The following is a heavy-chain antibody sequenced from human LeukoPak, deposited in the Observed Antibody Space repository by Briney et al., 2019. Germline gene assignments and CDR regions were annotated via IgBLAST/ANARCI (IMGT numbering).Heavy chain of an antibody. V-gene: IGHV3-7*04. CDR1: GFTFISYW. CDR2: IKQDGSEK. Sequence: GGSLRLSCAASGFTFISYWMSWVRQAPGKGLEWGSSIKQDGSEKYYVDSVKGRFTISRDNAKNSLYLQMNSLRAEDTAVYYCARVDYYYYYMDVWGKGTTVTVSS. CDR3: ARVDYYYYYMDV. J-gene: IGHJ6*03.